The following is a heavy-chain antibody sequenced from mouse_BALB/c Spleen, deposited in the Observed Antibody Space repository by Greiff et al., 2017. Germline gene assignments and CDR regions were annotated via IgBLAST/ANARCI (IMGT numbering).Heavy chain of an antibody. V-gene: IGHV1-69*01. Sequence: QVHVKQPGAELVMPGASVKMSCKASGYTFTDYWMHWVKQRPGQGLEWIGAIDTSDSYTSYNQKFKGKATLTVDESSSTAYMQLSSLTSEDSAVYYCARGDYGNYGGAMDYWGQGTSVTVSS. CDR1: GYTFTDYW. CDR2: IDTSDSYT. CDR3: ARGDYGNYGGAMDY. D-gene: IGHD2-1*01. J-gene: IGHJ4*01.